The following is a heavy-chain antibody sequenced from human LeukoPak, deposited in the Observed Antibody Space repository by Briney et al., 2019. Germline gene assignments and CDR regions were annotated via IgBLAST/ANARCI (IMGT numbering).Heavy chain of an antibody. CDR2: ISSLSGTI. V-gene: IGHV3-48*01. D-gene: IGHD2-15*01. CDR1: GFIFSSYT. CDR3: ARDQGGGTSY. J-gene: IGHJ4*02. Sequence: GGSLRLSCAASGFIFSSYTMNWVRQAPGKGLEWVSYISSLSGTIYYADSVKGRFTISRDNAKNSLYLQMNSLRAEDTAIYYCARDQGGGTSYWGQGTLVTVSS.